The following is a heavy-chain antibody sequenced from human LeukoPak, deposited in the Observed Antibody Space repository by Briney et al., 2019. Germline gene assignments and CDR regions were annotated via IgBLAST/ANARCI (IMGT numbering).Heavy chain of an antibody. V-gene: IGHV1-8*01. CDR1: GYTFTSYD. CDR2: MNPNSGNT. Sequence: ASVKVSCKASGYTFTSYDINWVRQATGQGLEWMGWMNPNSGNTGYAQKFQGRVTMTRNTSISTAYMELSSLRSEGTAVYYCASRYSSGSALNYWYYYYGMDVWGQGTTVTVSS. J-gene: IGHJ6*02. CDR3: ASRYSSGSALNYWYYYYGMDV. D-gene: IGHD6-19*01.